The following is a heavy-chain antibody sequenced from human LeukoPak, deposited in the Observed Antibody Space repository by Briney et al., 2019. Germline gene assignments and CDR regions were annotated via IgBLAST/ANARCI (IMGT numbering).Heavy chain of an antibody. Sequence: ASVKVSCKASGYTFTSYGISWVRQAPGQGLEWMGWISAYNGNTNYAQKLQGRVTMTTDTSTSTAYMELRSLRSDDTAVYYCARESYGSGTKYYYYGMDVWGQGTTVTVSS. D-gene: IGHD3-10*01. J-gene: IGHJ6*02. CDR2: ISAYNGNT. V-gene: IGHV1-18*01. CDR1: GYTFTSYG. CDR3: ARESYGSGTKYYYYGMDV.